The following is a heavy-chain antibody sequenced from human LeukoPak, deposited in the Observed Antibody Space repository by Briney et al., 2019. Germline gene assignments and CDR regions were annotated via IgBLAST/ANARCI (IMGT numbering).Heavy chain of an antibody. CDR2: IRSNGHTT. V-gene: IGHV3-23*01. CDR1: GFTFSSYS. Sequence: PGGSLRLSCAASGFTFSSYSMSWVRQAPGKGLEWVSAIRSNGHTTYDADSVKGRFTISRDNSKNTLYLEMKNLRADDTALYYCAKVEMPAEGGELDPWGQGTLVTVSS. J-gene: IGHJ5*02. CDR3: AKVEMPAEGGELDP. D-gene: IGHD5-24*01.